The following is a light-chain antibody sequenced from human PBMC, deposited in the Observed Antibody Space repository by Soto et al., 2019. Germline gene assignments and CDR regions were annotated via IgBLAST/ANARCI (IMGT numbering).Light chain of an antibody. Sequence: LTQPASVSGSPGQSITISCTGTSSDVRSYNLVSWYQQHPGKAPKLMIYEVSKRPSGVSNRFSGSKSGNTASLTISGLQAEDEADYYCCSYAGSSTYVFGTGTKVTVL. CDR1: SSDVRSYNL. V-gene: IGLV2-23*02. J-gene: IGLJ1*01. CDR3: CSYAGSSTYV. CDR2: EVS.